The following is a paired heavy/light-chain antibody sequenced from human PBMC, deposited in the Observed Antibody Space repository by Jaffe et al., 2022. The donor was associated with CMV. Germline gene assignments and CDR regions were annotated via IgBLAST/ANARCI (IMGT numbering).Heavy chain of an antibody. CDR2: ISWDGGST. Sequence: EVQLVESGGVVVQPGGSLRLSCAASGFTFDDYTMHWVRQAPGKGLEWVSLISWDGGSTYYADSVKGRFTISRDNSKNSLYLQMNSLRTEDTALYYCAKDIFPRLELLSAGFDYWGQGTLVTVSS. D-gene: IGHD1-7*01. CDR1: GFTFDDYT. V-gene: IGHV3-43*01. J-gene: IGHJ4*02. CDR3: AKDIFPRLELLSAGFDY.
Light chain of an antibody. CDR2: AAS. J-gene: IGKJ2*03. V-gene: IGKV1-39*01. CDR1: QSISSY. CDR3: QQSYSTPR. Sequence: DIQMTQSPSSLSASVGDRVTITCRASQSISSYLNWYQQKPGKAPKLLIYAASSLQSGVPSRFSGSGSGTDFTLTISSLQPEDFATYYCQQSYSTPRFGQGTKLEIK.